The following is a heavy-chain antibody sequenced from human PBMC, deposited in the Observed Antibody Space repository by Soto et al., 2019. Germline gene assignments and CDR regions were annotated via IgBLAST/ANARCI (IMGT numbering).Heavy chain of an antibody. V-gene: IGHV3-11*01. Sequence: QGQQVESGGGLVQPGGSLRLSCAASGYIFSDYCMTWIRQAPGKGLEWVSYVSTSGTTISYADSVKGRFTISRDDAKNSLYLQMNSLRAEDTAVYYCARAGGSGWSLDYWGQGTLVTVS. D-gene: IGHD6-19*01. CDR3: ARAGGSGWSLDY. CDR1: GYIFSDYC. J-gene: IGHJ4*02. CDR2: VSTSGTTI.